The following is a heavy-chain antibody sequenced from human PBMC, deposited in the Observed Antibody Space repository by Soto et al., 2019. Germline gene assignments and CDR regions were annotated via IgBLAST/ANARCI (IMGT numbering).Heavy chain of an antibody. CDR1: GFTFSSYG. Sequence: GSLRLSCAASGFTFSSYGMHWVRQAPGKGLEWVAVIWYDGSNKYYADSVKGRFTISRDNSKNTLYLQMNSLRAEDTAVYYCARDSGTAYYYYGMDIWGQGTTVTVSS. CDR3: ARDSGTAYYYYGMDI. D-gene: IGHD1-26*01. V-gene: IGHV3-33*01. J-gene: IGHJ6*02. CDR2: IWYDGSNK.